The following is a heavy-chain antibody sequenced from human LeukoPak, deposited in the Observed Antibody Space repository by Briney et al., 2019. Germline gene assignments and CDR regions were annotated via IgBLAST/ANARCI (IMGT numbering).Heavy chain of an antibody. CDR1: GYTFTSYG. Sequence: GASVKVSCKASGYTFTSYGISWVRQAPGQGLEWMGWISAYTGNTNYAQKLQGRVTMTTATSTSTAYMELRSLRSDDTAVYYGARDQSSVGPNFDYWGQGTLVTVSS. J-gene: IGHJ4*02. D-gene: IGHD6-19*01. CDR3: ARDQSSVGPNFDY. V-gene: IGHV1-18*01. CDR2: ISAYTGNT.